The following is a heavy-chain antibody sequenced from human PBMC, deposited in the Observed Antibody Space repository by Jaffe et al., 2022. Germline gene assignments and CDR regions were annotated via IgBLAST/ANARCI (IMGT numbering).Heavy chain of an antibody. J-gene: IGHJ3*02. V-gene: IGHV3-30*02. CDR2: IQFHGNSE. Sequence: AQLVESGGGVVQPGGSLRLACTASGFSFTSFGMHWVRQAPGKGLEWLSFIQFHGNSEHYAESVKGRFSISRDTSKNTLYLQMHRLRADDTAVYYCAKEHVGYDDALEIWGQGTMVSVSS. D-gene: IGHD5-12*01. CDR3: AKEHVGYDDALEI. CDR1: GFSFTSFG.